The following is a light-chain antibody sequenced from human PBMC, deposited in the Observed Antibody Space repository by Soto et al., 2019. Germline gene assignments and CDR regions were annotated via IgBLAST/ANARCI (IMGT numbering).Light chain of an antibody. CDR2: GTS. CDR1: QSVSRK. J-gene: IGKJ4*01. CDR3: QHFDSSPT. V-gene: IGKV3D-15*02. Sequence: TLSCRASQSVSRKLAWYQQKPGQAPRLLIYGTSTRASGIPARFSGSGSGTESTLTISRLEPEDFAVYFCQHFDSSPTFGGGTKVDIK.